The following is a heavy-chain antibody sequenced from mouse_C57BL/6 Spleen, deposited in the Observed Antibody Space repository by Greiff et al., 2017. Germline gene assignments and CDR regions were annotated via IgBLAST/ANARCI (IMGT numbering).Heavy chain of an antibody. CDR2: ISSGGSYT. J-gene: IGHJ2*01. V-gene: IGHV5-6*01. D-gene: IGHD2-3*01. Sequence: EVQLVESGGDLVKPGGSLKLSCAASGFTFSSYGMSWVRQTPDKRLEWVATISSGGSYTYYPDSVKGRFTISRDNAKNTLYLQMSSLKSEDTAMYYCARHGDGYYRFDCWGQGTTLTVSS. CDR3: ARHGDGYYRFDC. CDR1: GFTFSSYG.